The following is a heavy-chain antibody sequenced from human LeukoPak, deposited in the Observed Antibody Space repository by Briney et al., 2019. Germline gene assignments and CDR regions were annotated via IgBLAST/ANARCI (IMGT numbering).Heavy chain of an antibody. V-gene: IGHV4-39*01. CDR3: AREVSSADYYHYYGMDV. CDR2: IYYSGST. D-gene: IGHD2-2*01. Sequence: SETLSLTCTVSGGSIIRSDSYWGWIRQPPGKGLEWIGSIYYSGSTYYNPSLKSRVTISVDTSKNQFSLQLNSVTAADTAIYYCAREVSSADYYHYYGMDVWGQGTSVTVSS. J-gene: IGHJ6*02. CDR1: GGSIIRSDSY.